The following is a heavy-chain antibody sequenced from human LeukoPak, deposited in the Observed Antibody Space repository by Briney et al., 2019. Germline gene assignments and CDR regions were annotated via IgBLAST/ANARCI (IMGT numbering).Heavy chain of an antibody. CDR3: ARSYCSSSCYAVGAFDI. Sequence: SETLSLTCTVSGGSISSSTYYWGWIRQPPGKGLVWMGSIHYSGSTYYNPSLKSRVIISVDMSKSQFSLKLSSVTAADTAVYYCARSYCSSSCYAVGAFDIWGQGTVVTVSS. CDR2: IHYSGST. V-gene: IGHV4-39*01. D-gene: IGHD2-2*01. CDR1: GGSISSSTYY. J-gene: IGHJ3*02.